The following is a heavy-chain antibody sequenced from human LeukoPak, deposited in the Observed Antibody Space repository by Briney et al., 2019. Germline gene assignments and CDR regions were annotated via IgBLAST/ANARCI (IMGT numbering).Heavy chain of an antibody. CDR2: INHSGST. D-gene: IGHD4-17*01. J-gene: IGHJ4*02. V-gene: IGHV4-34*01. Sequence: PSETLSLTCTVSGGSISSYYWSWIRQPPGKGLEWIGEINHSGSTNYNPSLKSRVTISVDTSKNQFSLKLSSVTAADTAVYYCARERRYGDYVEPFDYWGQGTLVTVSS. CDR1: GGSISSYY. CDR3: ARERRYGDYVEPFDY.